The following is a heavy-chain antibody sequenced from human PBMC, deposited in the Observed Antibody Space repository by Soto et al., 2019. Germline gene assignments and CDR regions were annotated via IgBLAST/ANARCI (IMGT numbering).Heavy chain of an antibody. J-gene: IGHJ6*02. V-gene: IGHV3-30-3*01. CDR3: ARDPRGGGDWLSGMDV. Sequence: GGSLRLSCAASGFTFSSYAMHWVRQAPGKGLEWVAVISYDGSNKYYADSVKGRFTISRDNSKNTLYLQMNSLRAEDTAVYYCARDPRGGGDWLSGMDVWGQGTTVTVSS. CDR2: ISYDGSNK. CDR1: GFTFSSYA. D-gene: IGHD2-21*02.